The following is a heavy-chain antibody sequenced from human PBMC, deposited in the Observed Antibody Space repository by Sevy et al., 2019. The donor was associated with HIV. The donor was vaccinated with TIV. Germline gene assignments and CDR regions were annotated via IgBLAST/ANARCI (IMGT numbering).Heavy chain of an antibody. V-gene: IGHV4-39*02. Sequence: SETLSLTCTVSGGSISSGSYYWGWIRQSPGKGLESIGTISYSWTTYYNPSLKSRVTISADTSKNQFSLNLSSVTAADTAIYYCARGYDHSNQYYYYYYMDVWGKGTTVTVSS. D-gene: IGHD4-4*01. CDR1: GGSISSGSYY. CDR3: ARGYDHSNQYYYYYYMDV. J-gene: IGHJ6*03. CDR2: ISYSWTT.